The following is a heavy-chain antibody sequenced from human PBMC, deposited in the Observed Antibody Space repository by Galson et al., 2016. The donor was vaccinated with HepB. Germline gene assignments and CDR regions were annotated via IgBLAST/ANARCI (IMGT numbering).Heavy chain of an antibody. CDR2: ISAYNGDT. CDR1: GYTFTSYG. D-gene: IGHD1-14*01. V-gene: IGHV1-18*01. CDR3: ARADHKSYYDHYGMDV. J-gene: IGHJ6*02. Sequence: SVKVSCKASGYTFTSYGISWVRQAPGQGPEWMGWISAYNGDTNYAQKLQGRVTMTTDTSTSTAYMELRNLRSDDTAKYYCARADHKSYYDHYGMDVWGQGTTVTVSS.